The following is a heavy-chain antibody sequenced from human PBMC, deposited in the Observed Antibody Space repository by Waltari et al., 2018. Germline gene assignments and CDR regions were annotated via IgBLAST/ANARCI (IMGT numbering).Heavy chain of an antibody. CDR2: IYTTGGT. D-gene: IGHD3-10*01. CDR1: GGSISSGGYY. CDR3: ASGSALAFDY. Sequence: QVQLQESGPGLVKPSQTLSLTCTVSGGSISSGGYYWTWIRQPAGKGLEWIGRIYTTGGTNYNPSLQNRLTISVDTSKNQFSLKLSSVTAADTAVYYCASGSALAFDYWGQGALVTVSS. V-gene: IGHV4-61*02. J-gene: IGHJ4*02.